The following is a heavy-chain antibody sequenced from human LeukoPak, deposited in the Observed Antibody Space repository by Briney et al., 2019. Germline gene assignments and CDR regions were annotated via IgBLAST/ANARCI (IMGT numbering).Heavy chain of an antibody. D-gene: IGHD3-16*02. CDR1: GGSFSGYY. J-gene: IGHJ4*02. V-gene: IGHV4-34*01. CDR3: ARGPYDYVWGSYRYTFDY. Sequence: SETLSLTCAVYGGSFSGYYWSWIRQPPEKGLEWIGEINHSGSTNYNPSLKSRVTISVDTSKNQFSLKLSSVTAADTAVYYCARGPYDYVWGSYRYTFDYWGQGTLVTVSS. CDR2: INHSGST.